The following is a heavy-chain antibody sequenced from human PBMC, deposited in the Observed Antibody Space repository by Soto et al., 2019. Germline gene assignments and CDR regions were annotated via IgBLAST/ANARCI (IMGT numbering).Heavy chain of an antibody. CDR3: GRGVAMLYYYYYYMDV. J-gene: IGHJ6*03. CDR1: GFTFSSYS. D-gene: IGHD2-8*01. V-gene: IGHV3-48*01. Sequence: GGSLRLSCAASGFTFSSYSMNWVRQAPGKGLEWVSYISSSSSTIYYADSVKGRFTISRDNAQNSLYLQMNSLRAEDNAVVYYGRGVAMLYYYYYYMDVWGKGTTVTVSS. CDR2: ISSSSSTI.